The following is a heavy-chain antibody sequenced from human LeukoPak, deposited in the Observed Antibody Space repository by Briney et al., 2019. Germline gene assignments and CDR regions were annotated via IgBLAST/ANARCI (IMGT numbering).Heavy chain of an antibody. Sequence: ASVRVSCKASGYTFTGYDINWVRQATGQGLELMGWMNPDTGDTGYAQKFQGRVTMTRNTSIHTAYMELSGLRSEDSAVYYCTRGSLSGSSRDYWGQGTLVTVSS. J-gene: IGHJ4*02. CDR2: MNPDTGDT. CDR1: GYTFTGYD. V-gene: IGHV1-8*01. CDR3: TRGSLSGSSRDY. D-gene: IGHD1-26*01.